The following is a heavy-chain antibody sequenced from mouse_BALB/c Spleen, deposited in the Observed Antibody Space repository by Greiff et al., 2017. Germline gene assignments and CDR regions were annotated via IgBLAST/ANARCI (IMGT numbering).Heavy chain of an antibody. CDR2: IWAGGST. CDR3: ATSYYRYAFAY. J-gene: IGHJ3*01. Sequence: VQLQQSGPGLVAPSQSLSITCTVSGFSLTSYGVHWVRQPPGKGLEWLGVIWAGGSTNYNSALMSRLSISKDNSKSQVFFKMNSLQANDTAIYYCATSYYRYAFAYWGQGTLVTVSA. D-gene: IGHD2-14*01. V-gene: IGHV2-9*02. CDR1: GFSLTSYG.